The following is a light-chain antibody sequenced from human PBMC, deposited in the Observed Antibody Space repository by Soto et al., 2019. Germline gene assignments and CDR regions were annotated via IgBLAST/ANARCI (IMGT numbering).Light chain of an antibody. CDR3: QQYHSFPRT. Sequence: DIQMTQSPSTLSASVGDRVSITCRASQSISNWMAWYQQKPGKAPKLLIYKASGLESGVPSRFSGSGSGTEFTLTISSLQPDDLATYYCQQYHSFPRTFGQGTKVESK. J-gene: IGKJ1*01. CDR1: QSISNW. V-gene: IGKV1-5*03. CDR2: KAS.